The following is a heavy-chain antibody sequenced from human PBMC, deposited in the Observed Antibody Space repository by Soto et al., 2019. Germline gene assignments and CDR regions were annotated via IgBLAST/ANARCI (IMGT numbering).Heavy chain of an antibody. Sequence: PSETLSLTCTVSGGSVSNINYYWVWIVQSPGKGLEWIGSVYYRGRSYSKSSVKSRVTISVDTSKNQFSLNLNSVTASDTAVYYCVSQRTSVLTQAYFDYWGPGALVTVSS. CDR2: VYYRGRS. J-gene: IGHJ4*02. D-gene: IGHD2-8*01. CDR1: GGSVSNINYY. CDR3: VSQRTSVLTQAYFDY. V-gene: IGHV4-39*01.